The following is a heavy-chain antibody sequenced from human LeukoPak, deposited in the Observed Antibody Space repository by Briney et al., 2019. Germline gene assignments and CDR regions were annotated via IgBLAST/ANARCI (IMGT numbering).Heavy chain of an antibody. CDR3: ARSHSVWTSFDY. Sequence: PSDTLSLTCTVSGGSISSYYWSWIRQPPGKGLELIGYIYYSGSTNYNPSLKSRVTISVDTSKKQFSLKLSSVTAADTAVYYCARSHSVWTSFDYWGQGTLVTVSS. CDR2: IYYSGST. V-gene: IGHV4-59*07. CDR1: GGSISSYY. D-gene: IGHD3/OR15-3a*01. J-gene: IGHJ4*02.